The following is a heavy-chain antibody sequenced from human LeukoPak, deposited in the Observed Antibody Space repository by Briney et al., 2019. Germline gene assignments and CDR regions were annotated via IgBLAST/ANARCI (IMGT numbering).Heavy chain of an antibody. CDR3: ARGGTTVVTRGYFDY. D-gene: IGHD4-23*01. V-gene: IGHV1-69*05. Sequence: ASVKGSCKASGGTFSSYAISWVRQAPGQGLEWMGGIIPIFGTANYAQKFQGRVTITTDESTSTAYMELSSVTSEDTAVYYCARGGTTVVTRGYFDYWGQGTLVTVSS. J-gene: IGHJ4*02. CDR2: IIPIFGTA. CDR1: GGTFSSYA.